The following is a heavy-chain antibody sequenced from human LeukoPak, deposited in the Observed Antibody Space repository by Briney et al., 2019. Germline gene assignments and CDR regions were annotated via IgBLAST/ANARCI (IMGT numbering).Heavy chain of an antibody. Sequence: GGSLRLSCAASGFTFSSYSMNWVRQAPGKGLEWVSYISGSSTTIYYVDSVKGRFTISRDNAKNSLYLQMNSLRVEDTAVYYCAREPAAAGKNWFDPWGQGTLVTVSS. J-gene: IGHJ5*02. CDR3: AREPAAAGKNWFDP. V-gene: IGHV3-48*04. D-gene: IGHD6-25*01. CDR1: GFTFSSYS. CDR2: ISGSSTTI.